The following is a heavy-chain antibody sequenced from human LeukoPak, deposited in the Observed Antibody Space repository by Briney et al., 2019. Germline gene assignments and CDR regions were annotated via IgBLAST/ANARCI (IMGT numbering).Heavy chain of an antibody. J-gene: IGHJ4*02. V-gene: IGHV3-20*04. CDR2: IIWNGGST. Sequence: GGSLRLSCAASGFTLDDYAMSWVRQAPAEGLEWACRIIWNGGSTSYADSVKGRVTISTDNAKNSLYLQMNSLSAEDTALYSCARKSCSIGCHFDYWGQGTLVTVSS. CDR3: ARKSCSIGCHFDY. CDR1: GFTLDDYA. D-gene: IGHD6-19*01.